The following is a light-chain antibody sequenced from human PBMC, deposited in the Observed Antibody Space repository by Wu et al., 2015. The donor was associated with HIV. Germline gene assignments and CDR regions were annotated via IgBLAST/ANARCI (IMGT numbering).Light chain of an antibody. CDR1: ESLTTSHSY. CDR2: GPT. Sequence: VLTQSPRILSLSPGDRATLSCKASESLTTSHSYLAWLQLRPGQRPRLLFLGPTTRATGVPDRFSASGSGTDFTLTISSLEPEDFAVYFCLQRSIWAISFGGGTRVEIK. CDR3: LQRSIWAIS. J-gene: IGKJ4*01. V-gene: IGKV3-11*01.